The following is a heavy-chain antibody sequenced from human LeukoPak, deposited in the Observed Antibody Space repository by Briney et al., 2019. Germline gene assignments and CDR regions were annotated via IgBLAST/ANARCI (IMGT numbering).Heavy chain of an antibody. CDR2: INHSGST. V-gene: IGHV4-34*01. CDR1: GGSFSGYY. J-gene: IGHJ4*02. CDR3: AREAKQGGYFDY. D-gene: IGHD3-16*01. Sequence: SETLSLTCAVYGGSFSGYYWSWIRQPPGKGLEWIGEINHSGSTNYNPSLKSRVTISVDTSKNQFSLKLSSVTAADTAVYYCAREAKQGGYFDYWGQGTLVTVSS.